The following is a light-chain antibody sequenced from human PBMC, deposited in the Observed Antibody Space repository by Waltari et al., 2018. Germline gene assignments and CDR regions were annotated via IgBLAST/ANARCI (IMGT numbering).Light chain of an antibody. CDR2: QDY. Sequence: QSVLTQPPSASGSPGQAVSISCSGASTPIPTTVFWYQQFPGTAPNPTVYQDYERPSGVPDRFSASKSGTSASLAISGLRSDDEADYYCATWDDSLNGWVFGGGTKLTVL. V-gene: IGLV1-47*01. J-gene: IGLJ3*02. CDR1: STPIPTT. CDR3: ATWDDSLNGWV.